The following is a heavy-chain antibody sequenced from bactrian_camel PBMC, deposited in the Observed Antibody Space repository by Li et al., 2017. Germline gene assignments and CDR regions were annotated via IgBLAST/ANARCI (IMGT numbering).Heavy chain of an antibody. CDR2: ILLRGDDT. Sequence: VQLVESGGGSVQAGGSLKLSCTTSGAPFDDGDMGWYRQAPGKEREGVAAILLRGDDTAYADAVKGRFTVSQDNAKNTLHLQMNSLKPEDTAMYYCAIDVNGGAVGWYHGRWYGTCLMREAEYNFWGQGTQVTVS. J-gene: IGHJ4*01. D-gene: IGHD5*01. V-gene: IGHV3S63*01. CDR3: AIDVNGGAVGWYHGRWYGTCLMREAEYNF. CDR1: GAPFDDGD.